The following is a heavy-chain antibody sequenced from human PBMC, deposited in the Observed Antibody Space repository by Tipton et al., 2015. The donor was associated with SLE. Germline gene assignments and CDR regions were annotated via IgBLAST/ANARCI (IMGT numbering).Heavy chain of an antibody. CDR2: ISGGGNNA. Sequence: GSLRLSCAASGFTFSTFGMSWVRQAPGKGLEWVSAISGGGNNAYYADSVKGRFTISRDNSKNILFLQMSSLRADDTAIYYCAKDAPDYCSGTSCFTNWLDPWGQGILVTVSS. D-gene: IGHD2-2*02. CDR3: AKDAPDYCSGTSCFTNWLDP. V-gene: IGHV3-23*01. CDR1: GFTFSTFG. J-gene: IGHJ5*02.